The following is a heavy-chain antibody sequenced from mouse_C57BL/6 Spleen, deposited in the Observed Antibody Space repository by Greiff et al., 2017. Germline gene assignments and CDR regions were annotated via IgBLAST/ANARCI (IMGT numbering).Heavy chain of an antibody. CDR1: GYTFTDYY. J-gene: IGHJ1*03. D-gene: IGHD1-1*01. CDR2: INPNNGGT. V-gene: IGHV1-26*01. CDR3: ARGEECITTVVAHWYFDV. Sequence: VQLQQSGPELVKPGASVKISCKASGYTFTDYYMNWVKQSHGKSLEWIGDINPNNGGTSYNPKFKGKATLTVDKSSSTAYRELRSLTSEDSAVYYCARGEECITTVVAHWYFDVWGTGTTVTVSS.